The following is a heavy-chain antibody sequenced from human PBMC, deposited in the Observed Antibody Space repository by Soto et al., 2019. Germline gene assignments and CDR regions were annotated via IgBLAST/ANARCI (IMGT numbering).Heavy chain of an antibody. Sequence: SETLSLTCTVSGGSINTFYWSWVRQPAGKGLEWIGRIFSSGSTSFNPSLESRVAMSVDTSKNNFSLNLRAVTAADMAVYYCAREGSYSAYNFAHGIQSWSFDFWGQGALVTVS. CDR3: AREGSYSAYNFAHGIQSWSFDF. CDR1: GGSINTFY. J-gene: IGHJ4*02. CDR2: IFSSGST. D-gene: IGHD5-12*01. V-gene: IGHV4-4*07.